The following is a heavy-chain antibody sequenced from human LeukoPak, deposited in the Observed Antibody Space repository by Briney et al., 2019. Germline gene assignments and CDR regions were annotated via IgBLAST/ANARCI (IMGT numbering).Heavy chain of an antibody. J-gene: IGHJ5*02. D-gene: IGHD4-17*01. CDR2: IIPIFGTA. CDR1: GGTLSSYA. V-gene: IGHV1-69*05. CDR3: ARSVTTAIYNWFDP. Sequence: ASVKVSCKASGGTLSSYAISWVRQAPGQGLEWMGGIIPIFGTANYAQKFQGRVTITTDESTSTAYMELSSLRSEDTAVYYCARSVTTAIYNWFDPWGQGTLVTVSS.